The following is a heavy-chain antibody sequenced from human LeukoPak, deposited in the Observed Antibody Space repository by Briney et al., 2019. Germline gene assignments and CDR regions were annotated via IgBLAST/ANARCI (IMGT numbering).Heavy chain of an antibody. D-gene: IGHD3-22*01. CDR2: ISWNSGSI. Sequence: GRSLRLSCAASGFTFDDYAMHWVRQAPGKGLEWVSGISWNSGSIGYADSVKGRFTISRDNAKNSLYLQMNSLRAEDTALYYCAKDFDSSGYYSFDYWGQGTLVTVSS. V-gene: IGHV3-9*01. CDR3: AKDFDSSGYYSFDY. CDR1: GFTFDDYA. J-gene: IGHJ4*02.